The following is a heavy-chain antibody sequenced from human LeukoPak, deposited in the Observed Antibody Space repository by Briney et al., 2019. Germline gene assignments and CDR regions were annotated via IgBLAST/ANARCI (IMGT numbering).Heavy chain of an antibody. CDR1: GGSISSSSYY. D-gene: IGHD6-19*01. CDR2: IYYSGST. CDR3: AHAEKVAGTIDY. J-gene: IGHJ4*02. V-gene: IGHV4-39*01. Sequence: SETLSLTCTVSGGSISSSSYYWGWIRQPPGEGLEWIGSIYYSGSTYYNPSLKSRVTISVDTSKDQFSLKLSSVTAADTAVYYCAHAEKVAGTIDYWGQGTLVTVSS.